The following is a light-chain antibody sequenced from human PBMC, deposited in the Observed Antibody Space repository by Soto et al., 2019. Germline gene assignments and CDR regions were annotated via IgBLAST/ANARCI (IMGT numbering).Light chain of an antibody. J-gene: IGKJ1*01. CDR2: DAS. CDR1: QSIGRF. Sequence: DIQMTQSPSTLSASLGDRVTITCRASQSIGRFLAWYQHQPGKAPKLLIYDASTLESGVPSRFSGTGSGTEFTFSITSLQPEDFGTYYCQQCYMGWTFGQGTKV. CDR3: QQCYMGWT. V-gene: IGKV1-5*01.